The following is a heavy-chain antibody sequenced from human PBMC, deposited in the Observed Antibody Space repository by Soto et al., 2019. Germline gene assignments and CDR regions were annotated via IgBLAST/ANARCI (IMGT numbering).Heavy chain of an antibody. CDR2: IYYSGST. D-gene: IGHD3-16*02. V-gene: IGHV4-31*03. Sequence: QVQLQESGPGLVKPSQTLSLTCTVSGGSISSGGYYWSWIRQHPGKGLEWIGYIYYSGSTYYNPSLKSRVTISVDTSKNQFSLKRSSVTAADTAVYYCARGEGDDVWGSYRHNWFDPWGQGTLVTVSS. J-gene: IGHJ5*02. CDR1: GGSISSGGYY. CDR3: ARGEGDDVWGSYRHNWFDP.